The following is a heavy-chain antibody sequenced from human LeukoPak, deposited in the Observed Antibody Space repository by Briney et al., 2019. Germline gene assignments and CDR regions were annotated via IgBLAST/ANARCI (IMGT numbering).Heavy chain of an antibody. D-gene: IGHD2-2*01. Sequence: GESLKISCKGSGYSFTSYWIGWVRQMPGKCLEWMGIIYPGDSYTRYSPSFQGKVTISADKSISTAYLQWSSLKASDTAMYYCARQGFGYCSSTSCQSRGGWFDPWGQGTLVTVSS. V-gene: IGHV5-51*01. CDR1: GYSFTSYW. J-gene: IGHJ5*02. CDR3: ARQGFGYCSSTSCQSRGGWFDP. CDR2: IYPGDSYT.